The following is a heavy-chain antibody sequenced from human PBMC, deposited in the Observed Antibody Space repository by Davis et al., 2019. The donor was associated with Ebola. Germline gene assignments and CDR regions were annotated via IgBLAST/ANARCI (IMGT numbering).Heavy chain of an antibody. D-gene: IGHD4-17*01. CDR2: IYPGDSDT. CDR1: GYSFTSYW. Sequence: PGGSLRLSCKGSGYSFTSYWIGWVRQMPGKGLEWMGIIYPGDSDTRYSPSFQGQVTISADKSISTAYLQWSSLKASDTAMYYCARHTGCHDYGDYDCSFDYWGQGTLVTVSS. J-gene: IGHJ4*02. CDR3: ARHTGCHDYGDYDCSFDY. V-gene: IGHV5-51*01.